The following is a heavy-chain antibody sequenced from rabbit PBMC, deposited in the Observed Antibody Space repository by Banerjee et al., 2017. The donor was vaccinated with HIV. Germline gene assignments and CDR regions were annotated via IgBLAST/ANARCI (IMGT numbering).Heavy chain of an antibody. CDR1: GIDFSSNA. CDR3: ARGGGYAEYGYALNL. Sequence: QQQLEESGGGLVKPGGTLTLTCKASGIDFSSNAMCWVRQAPGKRPEWIACIYASSSGITYYANWAKGRFTISKTSSTTVTLQMTSLTAADTATYFCARGGGYAEYGYALNLWGPGTLVTVS. J-gene: IGHJ4*01. V-gene: IGHV1S45*01. CDR2: IYASSSGIT. D-gene: IGHD6-1*01.